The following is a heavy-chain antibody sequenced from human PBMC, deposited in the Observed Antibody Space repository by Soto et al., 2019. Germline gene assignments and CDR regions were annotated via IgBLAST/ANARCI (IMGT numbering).Heavy chain of an antibody. D-gene: IGHD4-4*01. J-gene: IGHJ5*02. V-gene: IGHV4-30-4*01. Sequence: SETLSLTCTVSGGSISTEDFFWTCIRQPPGKGLEWVGNIYFSGRTFYNPSLRGRISISMDTSTNQFSLKLTSVTAADTAVYFCARYSGLQYHEHWNNWLDPWGQGTLVTVSS. CDR2: IYFSGRT. CDR1: GGSISTEDFF. CDR3: ARYSGLQYHEHWNNWLDP.